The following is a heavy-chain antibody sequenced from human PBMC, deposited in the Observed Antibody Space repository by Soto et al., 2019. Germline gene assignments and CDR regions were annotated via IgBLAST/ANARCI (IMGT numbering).Heavy chain of an antibody. J-gene: IGHJ5*02. CDR1: AGSIRSYY. CDR2: IYYSGST. D-gene: IGHD3-16*01. Sequence: SETLSLTCTVSAGSIRSYYWSWIRQPPGKGPEWIGYIYYSGSTNYNPSLKSRVTISVDTSKNQFSLKLSSVTAADTAVYYCARLLFYGGSWFDPWGQGTLVT. CDR3: ARLLFYGGSWFDP. V-gene: IGHV4-59*01.